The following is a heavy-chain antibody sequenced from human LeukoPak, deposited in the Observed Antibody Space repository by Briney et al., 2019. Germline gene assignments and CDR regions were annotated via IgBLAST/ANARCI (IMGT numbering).Heavy chain of an antibody. CDR1: GIIITSYW. Sequence: GGSLRLSCAASGIIITSYWMSWVRQPPGKGLEWVANIKQDGSEKNYVDSVKGRFTIFRDNARNSLYLQMNSLRAEDTAVYYCASHSYGYNHWGQGTLVIVSS. J-gene: IGHJ5*02. D-gene: IGHD3-16*01. CDR3: ASHSYGYNH. V-gene: IGHV3-7*01. CDR2: IKQDGSEK.